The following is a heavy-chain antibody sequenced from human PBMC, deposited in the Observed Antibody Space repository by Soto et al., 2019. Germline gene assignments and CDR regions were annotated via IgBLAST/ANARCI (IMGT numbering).Heavy chain of an antibody. CDR1: GGSISSGGYY. CDR2: IHHSGST. CDR3: VRGVLS. D-gene: IGHD3-10*01. J-gene: IGHJ1*01. Sequence: QVQLQESGPGLVKASQTLSLTCNVSGGSISSGGYYWTWIRQHPGKGLEWIGNIHHSGSTFYNPSLKSRVSISVDTSKKQCSLKLSSVTAADTAVYFCVRGVLSWGQGTLVTVSS. V-gene: IGHV4-31*03.